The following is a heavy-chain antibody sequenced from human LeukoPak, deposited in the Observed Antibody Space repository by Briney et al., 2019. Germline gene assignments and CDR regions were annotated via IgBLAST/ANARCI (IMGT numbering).Heavy chain of an antibody. V-gene: IGHV3-48*01. CDR2: ISSGSSTI. CDR1: GFTFSSYW. J-gene: IGHJ4*02. D-gene: IGHD5-12*01. Sequence: GGSLRLSCAASGFTFSSYWMNWARQAPGKGLEWVSYISSGSSTIYYADSVKGRFTISRDNAKNSLYLQMNSLRAEDTAVYYCARGGYDYNALFDHWGQGTLVTVSS. CDR3: ARGGYDYNALFDH.